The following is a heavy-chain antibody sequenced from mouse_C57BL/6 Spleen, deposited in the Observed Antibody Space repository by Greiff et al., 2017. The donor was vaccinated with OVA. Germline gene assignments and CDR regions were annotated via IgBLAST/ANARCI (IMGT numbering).Heavy chain of an antibody. J-gene: IGHJ2*01. CDR3: TTRRPYYCDY. Sequence: VQLQQSGAELVRPGASVKLSCTASGFNITDYYMHWVKQRPEQGLEWIGRIDPEDGDTEYAPKFLGKATMTPEPSSNTDYLQLSSLTSEDTAVYYCTTRRPYYCDYWGQGTTLTVSS. CDR2: IDPEDGDT. D-gene: IGHD2-12*01. V-gene: IGHV14-1*01. CDR1: GFNITDYY.